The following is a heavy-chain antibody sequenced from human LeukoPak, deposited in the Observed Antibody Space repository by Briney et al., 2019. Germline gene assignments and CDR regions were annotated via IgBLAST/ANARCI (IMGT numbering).Heavy chain of an antibody. V-gene: IGHV1-69*05. Sequence: AASVKVSCKASGGTFSSYTISWVRQAPGQGLEWMGRIIPIFGTANYAQKFQGRVTITTDESTSTAYMELSSLRSEDTAVYYCAIRGSGYRLGADYWGQGTLVTVSS. CDR3: AIRGSGYRLGADY. CDR1: GGTFSSYT. J-gene: IGHJ4*02. CDR2: IIPIFGTA. D-gene: IGHD3-3*01.